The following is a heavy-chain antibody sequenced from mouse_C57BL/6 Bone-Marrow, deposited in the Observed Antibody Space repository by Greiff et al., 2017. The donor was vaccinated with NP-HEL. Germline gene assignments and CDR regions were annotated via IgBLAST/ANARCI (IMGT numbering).Heavy chain of an antibody. J-gene: IGHJ4*01. V-gene: IGHV1-82*01. CDR1: GYAFSSSW. CDR2: IYPGDGDT. CDR3: ARWSYYSKDYAMDY. D-gene: IGHD2-5*01. Sequence: VQLQQSGPELVKPGASVKISCKASGYAFSSSWMNWVKQRPGKGLEWIGRIYPGDGDTNYNGKFKGKATMTADKSSSTAYIQLSSLTSEDSAVYFCARWSYYSKDYAMDYWGQGTSVTVSS.